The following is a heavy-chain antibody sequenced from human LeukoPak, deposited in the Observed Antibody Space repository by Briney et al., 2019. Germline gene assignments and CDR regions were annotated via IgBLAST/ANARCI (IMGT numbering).Heavy chain of an antibody. V-gene: IGHV3-33*01. D-gene: IGHD3-10*01. CDR1: GFTFSSYG. CDR2: IGVDGSNK. Sequence: GGSLRLSCAASGFTFSSYGMHWVRQAPGKGLECVAVIGVDGSNKYYADSVKGRFTISRDNSKNTLYLQMNSLRAEDTAVYYCARGSWFGELLYDYFDYWGQGTLVTVSS. J-gene: IGHJ4*02. CDR3: ARGSWFGELLYDYFDY.